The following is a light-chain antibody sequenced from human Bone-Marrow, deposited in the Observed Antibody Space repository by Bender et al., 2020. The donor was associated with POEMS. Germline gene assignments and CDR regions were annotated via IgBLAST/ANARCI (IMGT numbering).Light chain of an antibody. Sequence: QVVVTQSPSASASLGTSVKLTCTLSSQHSDYDIAWHQQQAKKGPRYLIRVNSDGSHFKGDGIPDRFSGSSSGAERYLTISSLQSEDEADYYCLTWGTGLQWVFGAGTKLTV. V-gene: IGLV4-69*01. CDR2: VNSDGSH. CDR3: LTWGTGLQWV. J-gene: IGLJ3*02. CDR1: SQHSDYD.